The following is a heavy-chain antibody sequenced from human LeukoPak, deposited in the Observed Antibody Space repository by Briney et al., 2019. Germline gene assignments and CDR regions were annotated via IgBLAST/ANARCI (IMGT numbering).Heavy chain of an antibody. Sequence: SETLSLTCTVSGGSISSYYWSWIRQPPGKGLEWIGYIYYSGSTNYNPSLKSRVTISVDTSKNQFSLKLGSATAADTAVYYCARDQLRSWFDPWGQGTLVTVSS. CDR3: ARDQLRSWFDP. CDR1: GGSISSYY. J-gene: IGHJ5*02. CDR2: IYYSGST. V-gene: IGHV4-59*12. D-gene: IGHD4-23*01.